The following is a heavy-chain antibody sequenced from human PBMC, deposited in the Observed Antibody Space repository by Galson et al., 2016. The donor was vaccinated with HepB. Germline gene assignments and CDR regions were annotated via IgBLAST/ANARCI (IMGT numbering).Heavy chain of an antibody. Sequence: SVKVSCKASGGSFNGYAISWVRQAPGQGLEWMGWINPISGGRTYAQKFQGRITLTSDTSTTTAYMDLSSLRSDDTAVYYCARPTASGTYYNPFDYWGQGTLVTVSS. J-gene: IGHJ4*02. CDR3: ARPTASGTYYNPFDY. V-gene: IGHV1-2*02. D-gene: IGHD3-10*01. CDR2: INPISGGR. CDR1: GGSFNGYA.